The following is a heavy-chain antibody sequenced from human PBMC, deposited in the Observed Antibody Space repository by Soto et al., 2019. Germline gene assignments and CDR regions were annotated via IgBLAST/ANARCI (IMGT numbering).Heavy chain of an antibody. CDR1: GYTFTSYD. V-gene: IGHV1-8*01. J-gene: IGHJ4*02. Sequence: QVQLVQSGAEVKKPGASVKVSCKASGYTFTSYDINWVRQATGQGLEWMGWMNPNSGNTGYAQKFQGRVTMTRNTXMXXAYMELSSLRSEDTAVYYCARSRSPLDLAAAGPDYWGQGTLVTVSS. CDR3: ARSRSPLDLAAAGPDY. D-gene: IGHD6-13*01. CDR2: MNPNSGNT.